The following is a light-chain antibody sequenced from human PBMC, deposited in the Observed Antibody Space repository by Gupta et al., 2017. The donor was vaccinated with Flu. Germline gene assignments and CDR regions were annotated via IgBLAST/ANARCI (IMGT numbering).Light chain of an antibody. V-gene: IGKV1-5*03. Sequence: DIQMTQSPSTLSAYVGDRVTITCRASQSLSSWLAWYQQKPGKAPNLLIYKASKVESGVPSRFSGSGSGTEFTLTISSLQPDDFATYYCQQYDSSSLTFGGGTKVEI. J-gene: IGKJ4*01. CDR2: KAS. CDR3: QQYDSSSLT. CDR1: QSLSSW.